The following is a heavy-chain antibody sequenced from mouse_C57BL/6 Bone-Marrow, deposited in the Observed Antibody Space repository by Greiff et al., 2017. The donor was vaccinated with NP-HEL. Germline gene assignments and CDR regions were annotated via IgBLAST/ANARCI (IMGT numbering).Heavy chain of an antibody. Sequence: EVKLVESGPGLAKPSQTLSLTCSVTGYSITSDYWNWIRKFPGNKLEYMGYISYSGSTYYNPSLKCRISITRDTSKNHYSLRLNSVTTESTATDYCARFYYDYGYWYFDVWGTGTTVTVSS. D-gene: IGHD2-4*01. J-gene: IGHJ1*03. CDR3: ARFYYDYGYWYFDV. V-gene: IGHV3-8*01. CDR1: GYSITSDY. CDR2: ISYSGST.